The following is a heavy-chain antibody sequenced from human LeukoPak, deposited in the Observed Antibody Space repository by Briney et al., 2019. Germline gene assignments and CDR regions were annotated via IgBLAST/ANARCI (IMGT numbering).Heavy chain of an antibody. CDR1: GYRFTDYW. D-gene: IGHD1-7*01. CDR3: ARGAAGTTPDYYYFGLDV. Sequence: KSGASLKISCKGSGYRFTDYWIGWVRQLPGKGLEWMGIIYPGDSDTRYSPSFQGQVTISADKSINTAHLQWSSLEASDTAMYYCARGAAGTTPDYYYFGLDVWGQGTTVKVSS. CDR2: IYPGDSDT. J-gene: IGHJ6*02. V-gene: IGHV5-51*01.